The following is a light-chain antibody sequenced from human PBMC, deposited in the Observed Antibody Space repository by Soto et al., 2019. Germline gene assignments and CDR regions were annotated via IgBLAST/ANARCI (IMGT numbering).Light chain of an antibody. CDR1: QSISSW. CDR3: QQYNSYWT. CDR2: DAS. J-gene: IGKJ1*01. V-gene: IGKV1-5*01. Sequence: DIQMTQSASTLSASVGDRVTITCRASQSISSWLAWYQQKPGKAPKLLIFDASSLESGVPSRFSGRASGTEFTLTISSLKPDDFATYYCQQYNSYWTFGQGTKVDIK.